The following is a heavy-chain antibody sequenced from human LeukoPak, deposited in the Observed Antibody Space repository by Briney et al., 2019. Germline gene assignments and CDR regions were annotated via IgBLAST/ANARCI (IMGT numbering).Heavy chain of an antibody. CDR3: ASASSHRIAAGGDY. CDR2: INSDGSSR. V-gene: IGHV3-74*01. CDR1: GFTFSNYW. J-gene: IGHJ4*02. D-gene: IGHD6-13*01. Sequence: GVSLRLSCAASGFTFSNYWMHWLGHGQGHGLVWVSRINSDGSSRNYAVPVKGRFTISRVNAKHTLYLQRLSLRAEDTAVYYCASASSHRIAAGGDYWGQGTLVTASS.